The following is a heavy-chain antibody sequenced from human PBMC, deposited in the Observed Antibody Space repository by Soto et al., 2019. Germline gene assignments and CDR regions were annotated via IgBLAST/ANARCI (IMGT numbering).Heavy chain of an antibody. CDR2: IYNSGRY. Sequence: PSETLSLTCTVSGGSVSSNTYHWGRIRQSPDKGLEWIGYIYNSGRYNYNPSLESRLTISIDTSKNQFSLRLASVTAADTAVYYCARTLPNRQLFDSWSQGTLVTVSS. CDR3: ARTLPNRQLFDS. D-gene: IGHD1-1*01. J-gene: IGHJ4*02. CDR1: GGSVSSNTYH. V-gene: IGHV4-61*01.